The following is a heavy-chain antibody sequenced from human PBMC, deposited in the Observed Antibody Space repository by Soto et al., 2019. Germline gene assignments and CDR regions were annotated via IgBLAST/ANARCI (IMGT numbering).Heavy chain of an antibody. V-gene: IGHV3-23*01. CDR3: ARGSSELGY. CDR2: ISTSGSGT. J-gene: IGHJ4*02. CDR1: GFTFSSHS. D-gene: IGHD3-10*01. Sequence: EVQLLESGGGLVQPGGSLRLSCVVSGFTFSSHSMSWVRQAPGKGQEWVSSISTSGSGTYHADSVKGRFAISRDNSKNTLFLQMNSLRAEDTAEYYCARGSSELGYWGQGTLVTVSS.